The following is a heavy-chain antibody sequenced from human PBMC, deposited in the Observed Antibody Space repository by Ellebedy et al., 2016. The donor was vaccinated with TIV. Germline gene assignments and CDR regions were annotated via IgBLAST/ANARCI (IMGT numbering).Heavy chain of an antibody. D-gene: IGHD2-2*01. CDR3: ANGALPSALYNWFDP. V-gene: IGHV3-23*01. Sequence: GESLKISCGASGFTFSSYAMTWVRQAPGKGLEWVSSISDSGDTTYYADSVKGRFTISRDNSKNTLCLQMNSLRAEDTAVYFCANGALPSALYNWFDPWGQGTLVTVSS. CDR2: ISDSGDTT. CDR1: GFTFSSYA. J-gene: IGHJ5*02.